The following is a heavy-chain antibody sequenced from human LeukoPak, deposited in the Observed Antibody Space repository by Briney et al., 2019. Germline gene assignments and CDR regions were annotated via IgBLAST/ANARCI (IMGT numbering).Heavy chain of an antibody. V-gene: IGHV1-2*02. J-gene: IGHJ4*02. Sequence: ASVKVSCKASGYTFSDYYIHWVRQAPGQGLEWMGWITPNSGGTNYAQKFQGRVTMTRDTSISTASLELRSLRSDDTAVYYCARDRVNWNYLSSVDYWGQGTLVTVSS. CDR2: ITPNSGGT. CDR1: GYTFSDYY. CDR3: ARDRVNWNYLSSVDY. D-gene: IGHD1-7*01.